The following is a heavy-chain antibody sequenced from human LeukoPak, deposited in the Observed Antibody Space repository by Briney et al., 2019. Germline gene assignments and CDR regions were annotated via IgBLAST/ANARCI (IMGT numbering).Heavy chain of an antibody. V-gene: IGHV4-59*01. CDR3: ARGPMATIDY. CDR2: IYYSGST. CDR1: GGSISSYY. J-gene: IGHJ4*02. Sequence: SETLSLTCTVSGGSISSYYWSWSRQPPGKGLEWIGYIYYSGSTNYNPSLKSRVTISVDTSKNQFSLKLSSVTAADTAVYYCARGPMATIDYWGQGTLVTVSS. D-gene: IGHD5-24*01.